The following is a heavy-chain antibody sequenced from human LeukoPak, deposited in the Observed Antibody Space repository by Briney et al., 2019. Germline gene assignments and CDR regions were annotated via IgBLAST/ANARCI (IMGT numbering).Heavy chain of an antibody. V-gene: IGHV4-34*01. CDR3: AGGPAARRAYYYYYYMDV. Sequence: SETLSLTCAVYGGSFSGYYWSWIRQPPGKGLEWIGEINHSGSTYYNPSLKSRVTISVDTSKNQFSLKLSSVTAADTAVYYCAGGPAARRAYYYYYYMDVWGKGTTVTISS. CDR1: GGSFSGYY. J-gene: IGHJ6*03. CDR2: INHSGST. D-gene: IGHD6-6*01.